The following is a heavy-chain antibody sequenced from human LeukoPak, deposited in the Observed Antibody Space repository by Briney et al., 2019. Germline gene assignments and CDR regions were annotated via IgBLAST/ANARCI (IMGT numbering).Heavy chain of an antibody. J-gene: IGHJ4*02. V-gene: IGHV3-7*03. Sequence: GGSLRLSCEASGFVFGHSWMSWVRQAPGKGLEWVANINLDGSEINYLDSLTGRLTICIDNAKDSLYLQMNVLRAEDTAVYFCVRDRGYSTFDYWGQGTLVTVSS. CDR2: INLDGSEI. D-gene: IGHD3-22*01. CDR1: GFVFGHSW. CDR3: VRDRGYSTFDY.